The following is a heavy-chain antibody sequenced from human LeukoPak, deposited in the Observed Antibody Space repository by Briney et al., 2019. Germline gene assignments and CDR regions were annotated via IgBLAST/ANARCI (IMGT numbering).Heavy chain of an antibody. CDR3: ARGGDSSGYYYGY. V-gene: IGHV1-69*13. CDR2: IIPIFGTP. CDR1: GGTFSNYA. D-gene: IGHD3-22*01. J-gene: IGHJ4*02. Sequence: SLKVSCKASGGTFSNYAIQWVRQAPGQGLEWMGGIIPIFGTPHYPQKFQGRVTITADVSTNTASMELSSLRSEDTAVYYCARGGDSSGYYYGYWGQGTLVTVSS.